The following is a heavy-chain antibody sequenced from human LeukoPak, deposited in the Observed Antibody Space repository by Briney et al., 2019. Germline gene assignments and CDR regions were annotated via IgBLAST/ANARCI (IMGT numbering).Heavy chain of an antibody. J-gene: IGHJ6*02. CDR3: ARGGPDFWSGYRLYGMDV. Sequence: SETLFLTCTVSGGSISSYYWSWIRQPPGKGLEWIGYIYYSGSTNYNPSLKSRVTISVDTSKNQFSLKLSSVTAAGTAVYYCARGGPDFWSGYRLYGMDVWGQGTTVTVSS. CDR2: IYYSGST. V-gene: IGHV4-59*01. D-gene: IGHD3-3*01. CDR1: GGSISSYY.